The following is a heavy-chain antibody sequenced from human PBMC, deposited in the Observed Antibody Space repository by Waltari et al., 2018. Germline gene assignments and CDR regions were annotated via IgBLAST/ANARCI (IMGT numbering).Heavy chain of an antibody. V-gene: IGHV4-61*02. CDR2: IYPIEAT. D-gene: IGHD1-26*01. CDR1: GGSIRSSNYY. CDR3: ASGTLFDGVVS. J-gene: IGHJ4*02. Sequence: QVQLQESGPGLVKPSQTLSLTCTAPGGSIRSSNYYWSWIRQPAGKGLEWIGRIYPIEATSYNPSLTSRVIISLDTSKNQFSLSLSSVTAADTAVYYCASGTLFDGVVSWGQGTLVTVSS.